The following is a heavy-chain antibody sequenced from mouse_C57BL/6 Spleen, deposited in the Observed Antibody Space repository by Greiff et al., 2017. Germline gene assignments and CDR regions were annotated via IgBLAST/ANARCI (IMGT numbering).Heavy chain of an antibody. J-gene: IGHJ1*03. D-gene: IGHD1-1*01. V-gene: IGHV3-6*01. Sequence: EVKLVESGPGLVKPSQSLSLTCSVTGYSITSGYYWNWIRQFPGNKLEWMGYISYDGSNNYNPSLKNRISITRDTSKNQFFLKLNSVTTEDTATYYCAREVVATDWYFDVWGTGTTVTVSS. CDR2: ISYDGSN. CDR3: AREVVATDWYFDV. CDR1: GYSITSGYY.